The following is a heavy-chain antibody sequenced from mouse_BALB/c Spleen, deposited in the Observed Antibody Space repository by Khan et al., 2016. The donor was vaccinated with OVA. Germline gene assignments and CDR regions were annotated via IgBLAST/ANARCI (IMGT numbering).Heavy chain of an antibody. J-gene: IGHJ3*01. CDR1: GFTFSTYA. CDR2: INSDGIYT. D-gene: IGHD1-1*01. V-gene: IGHV5-9-3*01. CDR3: ARHNYGPFAY. Sequence: EVELVESGGGLVKPGGSLKLSCAASGFTFSTYAMSWVRQTPEKRLEWVATINSDGIYTYYPDSVKGRFTISRDDAKDTPYLQMSSLRSEDAAMYYCARHNYGPFAYWGQGTLVTVSA.